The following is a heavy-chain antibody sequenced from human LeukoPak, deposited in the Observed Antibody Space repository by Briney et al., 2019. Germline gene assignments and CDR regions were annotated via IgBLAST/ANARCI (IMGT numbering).Heavy chain of an antibody. CDR2: IYYSGST. J-gene: IGHJ4*02. D-gene: IGHD1-14*01. V-gene: IGHV4-61*01. CDR3: ARDTYGGTFDY. CDR1: GGSVSSGSYY. Sequence: SETLSLTCTVSGGSVSSGSYYWSWIRQPPGKGLEWIGYIYYSGSTYYNPSLKSRVTISVDTSKNQFSLKLSSVTAADTAVYYCARDTYGGTFDYWGQGTLVTVSS.